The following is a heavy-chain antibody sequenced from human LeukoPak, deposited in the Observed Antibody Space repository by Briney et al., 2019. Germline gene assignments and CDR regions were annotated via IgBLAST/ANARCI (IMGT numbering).Heavy chain of an antibody. CDR3: WRKRRFLEWAPYYYYYMDV. Sequence: SETLSLTCAVYGGSFSGYYWSWIRQPPGKGLEWIGEINHSGSTNYNPSLKSRVTISVDTSKNQFSLKLSSVTAADTAVYYWWRKRRFLEWAPYYYYYMDVWGKGTTVTVSS. J-gene: IGHJ6*03. CDR2: INHSGST. D-gene: IGHD3-3*01. V-gene: IGHV4-34*01. CDR1: GGSFSGYY.